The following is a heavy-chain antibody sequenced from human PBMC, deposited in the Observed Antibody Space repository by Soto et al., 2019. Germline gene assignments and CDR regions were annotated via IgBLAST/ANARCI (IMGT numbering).Heavy chain of an antibody. V-gene: IGHV4-59*01. Sequence: SGTLSLTCTVSGGSITDYYWSWIRQPPGKALEWIGYGYHSVSIHYNPSLKTRVTIPVDTSENQFSLRLSSVTAADTAVYYCARAFAGFGAYWYFDLWGRGTLVTVSS. D-gene: IGHD3-16*01. J-gene: IGHJ2*01. CDR1: GGSITDYY. CDR3: ARAFAGFGAYWYFDL. CDR2: GYHSVSI.